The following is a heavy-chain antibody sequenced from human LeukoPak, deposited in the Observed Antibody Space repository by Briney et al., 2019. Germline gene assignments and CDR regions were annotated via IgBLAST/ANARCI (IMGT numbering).Heavy chain of an antibody. J-gene: IGHJ3*02. V-gene: IGHV1-2*02. CDR3: ARGPPLVYCSSTSCSQLNI. CDR2: INPNSGGT. CDR1: GYTYTGYY. D-gene: IGHD2-2*01. Sequence: ASVNVSFNASGYTYTGYYMHWVRQAPGHGLEWMGWINPNSGGTNYAQKFQGRVTMTRDTSISTAYMELSRLRTDDTAVYYCARGPPLVYCSSTSCSQLNIWGQGTMVTVSS.